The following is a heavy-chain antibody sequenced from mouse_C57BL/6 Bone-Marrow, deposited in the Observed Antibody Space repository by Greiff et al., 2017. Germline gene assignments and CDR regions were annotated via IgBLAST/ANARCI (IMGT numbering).Heavy chain of an antibody. CDR3: ARDYGSSYWYFDV. CDR2: VNPGSGGT. V-gene: IGHV1-54*01. Sequence: VMLVESGAELVRPGTSVKVSCKASGYAFTNYLIEWVKPRPGQGLELIGVVNPGSGGTNYNEKFKGKATLTADKSSSTAYMQLSSLTSEDSAVYFCARDYGSSYWYFDVWGTGTTVTVSS. CDR1: GYAFTNYL. J-gene: IGHJ1*03. D-gene: IGHD1-1*01.